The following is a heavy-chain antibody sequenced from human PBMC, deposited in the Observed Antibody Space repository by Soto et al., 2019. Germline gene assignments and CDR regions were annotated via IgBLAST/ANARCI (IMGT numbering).Heavy chain of an antibody. J-gene: IGHJ6*02. V-gene: IGHV1-69*13. Sequence: SVNVSCKASGGTFSRYAISWVRQAPGQGLGWMGGIIPIFGTANYAQKFQGRVTITADESTSTAYMELSSLRSEDTAVYYCARAQQQIVLCCGMGFWGLGRPVTASS. CDR2: IIPIFGTA. CDR1: GGTFSRYA. CDR3: ARAQQQIVLCCGMGF. D-gene: IGHD6-13*01.